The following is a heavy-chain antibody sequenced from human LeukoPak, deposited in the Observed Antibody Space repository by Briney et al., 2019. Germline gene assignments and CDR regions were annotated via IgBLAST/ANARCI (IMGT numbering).Heavy chain of an antibody. D-gene: IGHD6-13*01. CDR2: ISGSGSGI. Sequence: GGSLRLSCAASGFSFNTFEMTWVRQAPGKGPEWISYISGSGSGIFYADSVKGRFTISRDNAKNSLYLQMNNLRAEDTAVYYCGRFGYEAAVDYWGQGTLVTVSS. CDR3: GRFGYEAAVDY. CDR1: GFSFNTFE. V-gene: IGHV3-48*03. J-gene: IGHJ4*02.